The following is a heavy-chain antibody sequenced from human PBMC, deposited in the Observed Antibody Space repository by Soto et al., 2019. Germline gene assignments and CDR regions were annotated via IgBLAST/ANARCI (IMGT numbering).Heavy chain of an antibody. Sequence: XETLSLTCAVSGCSISSSNWWSWVRQPPGKGLEWIGEIYHSGSTNYNPSLKSRVTISVDKSKNQFSLKLSSVTAADTAVYYCARVLSVLMVYPYGMDVWGQGTTVTVSS. CDR1: GCSISSSNW. CDR2: IYHSGST. J-gene: IGHJ6*02. CDR3: ARVLSVLMVYPYGMDV. V-gene: IGHV4-4*02. D-gene: IGHD2-8*01.